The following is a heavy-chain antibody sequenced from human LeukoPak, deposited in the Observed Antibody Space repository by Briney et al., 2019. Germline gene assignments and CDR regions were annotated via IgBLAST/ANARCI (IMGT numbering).Heavy chain of an antibody. J-gene: IGHJ4*02. Sequence: GGSLRLSCAASGFAFSSYDMHWVRQAPGKGPEWVAVIPYDGSDKYYVDSVKGRFTISRDNSKNTLYLQMNSLKAEDAAVYYCARVLSGSYDNYFDYWGQGTLVTVSS. CDR2: IPYDGSDK. CDR3: ARVLSGSYDNYFDY. CDR1: GFAFSSYD. V-gene: IGHV3-30*03. D-gene: IGHD1-26*01.